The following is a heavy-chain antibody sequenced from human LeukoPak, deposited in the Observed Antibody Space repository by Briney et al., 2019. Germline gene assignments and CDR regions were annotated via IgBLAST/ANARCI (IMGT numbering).Heavy chain of an antibody. J-gene: IGHJ6*03. CDR2: IYHSGST. CDR3: ARALRGYSGYGHYYYYMDV. Sequence: GSLRLSCAATGFTFSSYEMNWVRQPPGKGLEWIGEIYHSGSTNYNPSLKSRVTISVDKSKNQFSLKLSSVTAADTAVYYCARALRGYSGYGHYYYYMDVWGKGTTVTVSS. D-gene: IGHD5-12*01. CDR1: GFTFSSYEM. V-gene: IGHV4-4*02.